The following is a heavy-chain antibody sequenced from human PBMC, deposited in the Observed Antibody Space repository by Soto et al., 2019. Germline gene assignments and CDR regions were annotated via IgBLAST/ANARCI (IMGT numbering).Heavy chain of an antibody. D-gene: IGHD2-2*01. CDR2: ISSSSSTI. Sequence: GGSLRLSCAASGFTFSSYSMNWVRQAPGKGLEWVSYISSSSSTIYYADSVKGRFTISRDNAKNSLYLRMNSLRAEDTAVYYCAGVGYSGYCSSTSCASYYYYMDVWGKGTTVTGSS. J-gene: IGHJ6*03. V-gene: IGHV3-48*01. CDR3: AGVGYSGYCSSTSCASYYYYMDV. CDR1: GFTFSSYS.